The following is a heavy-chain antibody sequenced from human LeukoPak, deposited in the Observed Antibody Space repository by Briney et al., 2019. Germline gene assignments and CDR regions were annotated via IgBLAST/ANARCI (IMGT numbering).Heavy chain of an antibody. CDR3: ARGPNYGDRVDYIDY. D-gene: IGHD4-17*01. J-gene: IGHJ4*02. Sequence: GGSLRLSCAASGFTFSSYGMHWVRQAPGKGLEWVAVISYDGSNKYYADSVKGRFTISRDNSKNTLYLQMNSLRAEDTAVYYCARGPNYGDRVDYIDYWGQGTLVTVSS. CDR1: GFTFSSYG. CDR2: ISYDGSNK. V-gene: IGHV3-30*03.